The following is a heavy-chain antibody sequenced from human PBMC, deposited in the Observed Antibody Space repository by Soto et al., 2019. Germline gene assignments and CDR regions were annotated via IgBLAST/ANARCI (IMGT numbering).Heavy chain of an antibody. CDR2: VSHTGRT. J-gene: IGHJ4*02. D-gene: IGHD3-3*01. Sequence: QVQLQESGPGLVKPSETLSLTCTVSGVSFKSGSYSWSWIRQPPGKGLEWIGYVSHTGRTSYNPSLKSRVSISMDTSKNQFSLNLDSVTAADTAVYFCARDFAYFDSWGQGTLGTVSS. V-gene: IGHV4-61*01. CDR3: ARDFAYFDS. CDR1: GVSFKSGSYS.